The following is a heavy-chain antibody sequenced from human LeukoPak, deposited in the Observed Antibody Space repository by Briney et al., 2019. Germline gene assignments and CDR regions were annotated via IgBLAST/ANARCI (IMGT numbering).Heavy chain of an antibody. CDR1: GFTFSSYG. CDR3: AKDLRVVVAVVDY. J-gene: IGHJ4*02. V-gene: IGHV3-23*01. D-gene: IGHD2-15*01. CDR2: ISGSDGST. Sequence: GGSLRLSCAASGFTFSSYGMHWVRQAPGKGLEWVSGISGSDGSTYYADSVKGRFTISRDNSKNTLYLQMNSLRAEDTAEYYCAKDLRVVVAVVDYWGQGTLVTVSS.